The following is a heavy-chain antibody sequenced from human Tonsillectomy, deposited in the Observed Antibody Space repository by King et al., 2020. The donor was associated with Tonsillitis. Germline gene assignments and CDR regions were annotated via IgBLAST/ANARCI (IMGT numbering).Heavy chain of an antibody. V-gene: IGHV4-4*07. CDR2: IYTSGST. CDR1: GGSIRSYY. J-gene: IGHJ6*02. CDR3: ARGDIVVVPAAMALYYYGMDV. Sequence: VQLQESGPGLVKPSETLSLICSISGGSIRSYYWSWLRQPAGKGLEWIGRIYTSGSTNYNPSLKSRVTMSVDTSKNQFSLKLSSVTAADTAVYYCARGDIVVVPAAMALYYYGMDVWGQGTTVTVSS. D-gene: IGHD2-2*01.